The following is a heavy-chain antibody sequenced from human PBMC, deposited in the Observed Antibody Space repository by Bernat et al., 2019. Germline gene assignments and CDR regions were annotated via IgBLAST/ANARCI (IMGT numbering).Heavy chain of an antibody. CDR2: IYYSGST. D-gene: IGHD6-13*01. Sequence: QVQLQESGPGLVKPSQTLSLTCTVSGGSISSGGYYWSWIRQHPGKGLEWFGYIYYSGSTDYNQSLKSRVTISLDTSKNQFSLKLSSVTAADTAVYYCARLHKGIAAAGTGDNWFDPGAREPWSPSPQ. CDR1: GGSISSGGYY. V-gene: IGHV4-31*03. J-gene: IGHJ5*02. CDR3: ARLHKGIAAAGTGDNWFDP.